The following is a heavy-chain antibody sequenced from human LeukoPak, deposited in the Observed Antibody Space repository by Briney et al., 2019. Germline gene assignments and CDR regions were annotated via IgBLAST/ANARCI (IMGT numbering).Heavy chain of an antibody. CDR3: ARTVTTSWVYDY. D-gene: IGHD4-17*01. CDR1: GGSISSYY. J-gene: IGHJ4*02. V-gene: IGHV4-59*01. Sequence: SETLSLTCTVSGGSISSYYWRWIRQPPGKGLEWSGYIYYSGSTNYNPFPKSRVTISVATSKNQFSLKLSSVTAADTAVYYCARTVTTSWVYDYWGQGTLVTVSS. CDR2: IYYSGST.